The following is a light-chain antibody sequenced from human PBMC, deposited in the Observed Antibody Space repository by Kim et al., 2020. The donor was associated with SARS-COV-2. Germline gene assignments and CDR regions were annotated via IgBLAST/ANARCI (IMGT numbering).Light chain of an antibody. CDR3: QQYNRYPYN. J-gene: IGKJ2*01. V-gene: IGKV1-5*03. Sequence: DIQMTQSPSTLSASVGDRVTITCRASQSISSWLAWYQQKPGKAPKLLIYKASSLESGVPSRFSGSGSGTEFTLTISSLQPSDFATYYCQQYNRYPYNFGQGTKLEI. CDR2: KAS. CDR1: QSISSW.